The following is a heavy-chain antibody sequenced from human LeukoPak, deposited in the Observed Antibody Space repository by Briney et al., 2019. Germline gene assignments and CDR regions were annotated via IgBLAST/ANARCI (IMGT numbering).Heavy chain of an antibody. V-gene: IGHV4-39*07. J-gene: IGHJ5*02. Sequence: PSETLSLTCSVSGGSISSSSYYWGWIRQPPGKGLEWIGSIYYSGSTYYNPSLKSRVTISVDTSKNQFSLKLSSVTAADTAVYYCARGRSGGSNNWFDPWGQGTLVTVSS. CDR3: ARGRSGGSNNWFDP. D-gene: IGHD2-15*01. CDR1: GGSISSSSYY. CDR2: IYYSGST.